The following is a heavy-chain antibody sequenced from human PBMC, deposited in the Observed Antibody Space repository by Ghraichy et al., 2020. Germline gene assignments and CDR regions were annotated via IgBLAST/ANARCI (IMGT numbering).Heavy chain of an antibody. CDR1: GYTFTSYG. D-gene: IGHD1-26*01. V-gene: IGHV1-18*01. CDR3: ARKDQFRGSYKGMDV. J-gene: IGHJ6*02. Sequence: ASVKVSCKASGYTFTSYGISWVRQAPGQGLEWMGWISAYNGNTNYAQKLQGRVTMTTDTSTSTAYMELRSLRSDDTAVYYCARKDQFRGSYKGMDVWGQGTTVTVSS. CDR2: ISAYNGNT.